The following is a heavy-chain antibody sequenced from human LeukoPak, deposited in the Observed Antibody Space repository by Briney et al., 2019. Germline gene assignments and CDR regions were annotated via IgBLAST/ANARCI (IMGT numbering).Heavy chain of an antibody. CDR3: ARVGDHFHWYLDL. Sequence: PGGSLRLSCAASGFTVSTNYMNWVRQAPGKGLDWVSILYSGSDTYYADSVKGRFTISRDSSKNILSLQMNNLRAEDTAVYYCARVGDHFHWYLDLWGRGTLVTVSS. D-gene: IGHD3-10*01. V-gene: IGHV3-53*01. CDR2: LYSGSDT. CDR1: GFTVSTNY. J-gene: IGHJ2*01.